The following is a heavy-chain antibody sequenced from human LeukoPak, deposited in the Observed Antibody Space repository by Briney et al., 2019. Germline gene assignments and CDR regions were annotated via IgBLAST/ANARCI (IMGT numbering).Heavy chain of an antibody. V-gene: IGHV3-30*02. CDR1: GFTFSSYA. CDR3: AKGPLYLGSGSPQD. D-gene: IGHD3-10*01. J-gene: IGHJ4*02. CDR2: VRYDGSNR. Sequence: PGGSLRLSCAASGFTFSSYAMSWVRQAPGKGLEWVAFVRYDGSNRYYADSVKGRFTISRDNSKNTLYLQMNSLTNEDTAVYYCAKGPLYLGSGSPQDWGQGTLVTVSS.